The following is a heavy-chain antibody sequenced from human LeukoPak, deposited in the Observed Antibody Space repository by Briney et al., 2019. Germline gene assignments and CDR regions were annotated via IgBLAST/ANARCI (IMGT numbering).Heavy chain of an antibody. CDR2: IYTSGST. V-gene: IGHV4-4*07. CDR3: ARAPRCSSTSCYGYYYYGMDV. D-gene: IGHD2-2*01. J-gene: IGHJ6*02. CDR1: GGSISSYY. Sequence: SETLSLTCTVSGGSISSYYWSWIRQPAGKGLEWIGRIYTSGSTNYNPSLKSRVTMSVDTSKNQFSLKLSSVTAADTAVYYCARAPRCSSTSCYGYYYYGMDVWGQGTTVTVSS.